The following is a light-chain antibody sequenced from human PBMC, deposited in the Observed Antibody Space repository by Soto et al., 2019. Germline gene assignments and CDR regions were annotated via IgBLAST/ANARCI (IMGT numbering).Light chain of an antibody. V-gene: IGLV1-44*01. CDR2: SNN. Sequence: QSALTQPASVSGSPGQSIAISCTGSSSDIGIYKYVSWYQQHPGKVPKLIIYSNNQRPSGVPDRFSGSKSGTSASLAISGLQPEDEADYYCAAWDDSLNGRVFGGGTKVTVL. J-gene: IGLJ3*02. CDR1: SSDIGIYKY. CDR3: AAWDDSLNGRV.